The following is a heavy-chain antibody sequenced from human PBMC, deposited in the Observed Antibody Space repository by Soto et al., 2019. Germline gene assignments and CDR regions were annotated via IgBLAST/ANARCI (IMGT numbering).Heavy chain of an antibody. Sequence: PGGSRRLSCAASKHTSTNFGMSHFRQPPGKCLESAGPISFPGSHEFYADCVKSRFTISRDHSKNTLSPQTNTLSTGASAVYFCAKGGFGSQNYYSAPTHYYGMDVWGQGTTVTVSS. CDR1: KHTSTNFG. V-gene: IGHV3-30*18. CDR2: ISFPGSHE. D-gene: IGHD3-10*01. CDR3: AKGGFGSQNYYSAPTHYYGMDV. J-gene: IGHJ6*02.